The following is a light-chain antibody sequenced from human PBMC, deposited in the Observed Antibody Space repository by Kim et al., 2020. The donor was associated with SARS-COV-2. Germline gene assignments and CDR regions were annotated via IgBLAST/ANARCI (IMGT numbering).Light chain of an antibody. Sequence: EILMTQSPATLSVSPGERATLSCRASQSVSTNLAWYQQQPGQAPRLLIYGASTRATGIPARFSGSGSGTECTLTISSLQSEDFAIYYCQQYNTWLITVGQRTRLESK. V-gene: IGKV3D-15*01. CDR3: QQYNTWLIT. J-gene: IGKJ5*01. CDR2: GAS. CDR1: QSVSTN.